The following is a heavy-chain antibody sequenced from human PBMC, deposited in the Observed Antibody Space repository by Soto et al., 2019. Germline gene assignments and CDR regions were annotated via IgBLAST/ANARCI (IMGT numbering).Heavy chain of an antibody. CDR2: ISSSSSYT. Sequence: QVQLVASGGGLVKPGGSLRLSCAASGFTFSDYYMSWIRQAPGKGLEWVSYISSSSSYTNYADSVKGRFTISRDNAKNSLYLQMNSLRAEDTAVYYCAREFIAAAGSLDYWGQGTLVTVSS. J-gene: IGHJ4*02. CDR1: GFTFSDYY. CDR3: AREFIAAAGSLDY. V-gene: IGHV3-11*06. D-gene: IGHD6-13*01.